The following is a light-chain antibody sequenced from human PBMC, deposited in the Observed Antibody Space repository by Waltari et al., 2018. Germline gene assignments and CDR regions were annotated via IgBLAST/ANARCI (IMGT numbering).Light chain of an antibody. CDR1: ASPKHY. J-gene: IGLJ2*01. V-gene: IGLV3-25*03. CDR3: QSVDSTGSYVV. CDR2: KDT. Sequence: YELTQTPSVSVSPGQTAKITCSGEASPKHYVYWYQKKPGQAPVLVILKDTERPAEVPERFSGSTSGTRVTLTISGAQAEDEADYYCQSVDSTGSYVVFGGGTKLTVL.